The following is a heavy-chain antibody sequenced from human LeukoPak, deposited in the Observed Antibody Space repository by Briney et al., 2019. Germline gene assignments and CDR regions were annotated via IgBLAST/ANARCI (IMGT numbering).Heavy chain of an antibody. V-gene: IGHV3-23*01. CDR2: ISGSGGST. CDR3: AKGYCSTTSCYYYYYYMDV. J-gene: IGHJ6*03. CDR1: GFTFSSYA. D-gene: IGHD2-2*01. Sequence: GGSLRLSCAASGFTFSSYAMSWVRQAPGKGLEWVSAISGSGGSTYYADSVKGRFTISRDNSKNTLYLQMNSLRAEDTAVYYCAKGYCSTTSCYYYYYYMDVWGKGTTVTVSS.